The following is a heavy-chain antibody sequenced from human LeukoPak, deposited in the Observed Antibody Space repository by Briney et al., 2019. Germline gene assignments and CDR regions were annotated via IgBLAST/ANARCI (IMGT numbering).Heavy chain of an antibody. CDR1: GYSFTSYW. Sequence: GESLKISCKGSGYSFTSYWIGWVRQMPGKGLEWMGIIYPGDSDTRYSPSFQGQVTISADKSISTAYLQWSSLKASDTAMYYCARSVWSRYAMVRGVIIGREFSNYYYYMDVWGKGTTVTISS. CDR2: IYPGDSDT. CDR3: ARSVWSRYAMVRGVIIGREFSNYYYYMDV. D-gene: IGHD3-10*01. V-gene: IGHV5-51*01. J-gene: IGHJ6*03.